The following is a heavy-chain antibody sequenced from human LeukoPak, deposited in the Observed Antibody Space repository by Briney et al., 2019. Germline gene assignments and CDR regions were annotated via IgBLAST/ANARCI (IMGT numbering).Heavy chain of an antibody. J-gene: IGHJ4*02. CDR2: IYYSGST. CDR1: GGSISSSSYY. D-gene: IGHD6-6*01. V-gene: IGHV4-39*01. Sequence: PSETLSLTCTVSGGSISSSSYYWGWIRQPPGKGLEWIGSIYYSGSTYYNPSLKSRVTISVDTSKNQFSLKLSSVTAADTAVYYCASVFEAGSIEARRFDYWGQGTLVTVSS. CDR3: ASVFEAGSIEARRFDY.